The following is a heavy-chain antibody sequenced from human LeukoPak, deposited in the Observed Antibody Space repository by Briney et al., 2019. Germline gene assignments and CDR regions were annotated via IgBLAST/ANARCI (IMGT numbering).Heavy chain of an antibody. CDR2: IYPGDSDT. V-gene: IGHV5-51*01. Sequence: GESLKISCKGSGYSFTSYWIGWVRQMPAKGLEWMGVIYPGDSDTRYSPSFQGQVTISADKSISTAYLQWGSLKASDTAMYYCARSGYSGYGRFDYWGQGTLVTVSS. J-gene: IGHJ4*02. D-gene: IGHD5-12*01. CDR1: GYSFTSYW. CDR3: ARSGYSGYGRFDY.